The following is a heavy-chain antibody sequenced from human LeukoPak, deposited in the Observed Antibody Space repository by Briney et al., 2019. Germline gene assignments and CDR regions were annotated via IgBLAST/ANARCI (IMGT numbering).Heavy chain of an antibody. CDR2: IYTSGST. J-gene: IGHJ6*03. V-gene: IGHV4-61*02. D-gene: IGHD6-6*01. Sequence: SQTLSLTCTVSGGSISSGSYYWSWIRQPAGKGLEWIGRIYTSGSTNYNPSLKSRVTISVDTSKNQFSLKLSSVTAADTAVYYCARDNIEYSSLDHYYHMDVWGKGTTVTVSS. CDR3: ARDNIEYSSLDHYYHMDV. CDR1: GGSISSGSYY.